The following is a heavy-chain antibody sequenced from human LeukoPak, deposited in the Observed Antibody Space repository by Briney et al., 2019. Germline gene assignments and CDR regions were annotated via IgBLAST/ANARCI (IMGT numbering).Heavy chain of an antibody. D-gene: IGHD1-14*01. CDR2: ISAYNDNT. CDR3: AKDILLPLSVPDP. Sequence: ASVKVSCKASGYTFSSYGISWVRQAPGQGLEWMGWISAYNDNTNYAQNLQGRVTLTTDTSTYTAYMELTSLRSDDTAVYFCAKDILLPLSVPDPWGQGTLVTVSS. CDR1: GYTFSSYG. V-gene: IGHV1-18*01. J-gene: IGHJ5*02.